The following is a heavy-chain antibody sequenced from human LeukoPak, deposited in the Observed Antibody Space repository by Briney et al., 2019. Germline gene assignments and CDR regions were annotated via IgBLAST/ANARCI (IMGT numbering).Heavy chain of an antibody. V-gene: IGHV3-9*01. CDR1: GFTFDDYA. D-gene: IGHD4-17*01. CDR2: ISWNSGSI. J-gene: IGHJ4*02. Sequence: PGRSLRLSCAASGFTFDDYAMHWVRQAPGKGLEWVSSISWNSGSIDYADSVKGRFTISRDNAKNSLYLQMNSLRAEDTALYYCAKDISSHYGVESWGQGTLATVSS. CDR3: AKDISSHYGVES.